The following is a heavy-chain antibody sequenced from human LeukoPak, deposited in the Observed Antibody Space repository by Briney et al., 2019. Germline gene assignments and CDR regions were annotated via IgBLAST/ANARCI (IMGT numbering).Heavy chain of an antibody. CDR2: ISSSSSYI. Sequence: SGGSLRLSCAASGFTFSSYTMKWVRQAPGKGLEWVSSISSSSSYIYYADSVKGRFTISRDNAKNSLYLQMNSLRAEDTAVYYCARVYYYDSSGYYLGHYYYYYMDVWGKGTTVTISS. V-gene: IGHV3-21*01. CDR1: GFTFSSYT. J-gene: IGHJ6*03. CDR3: ARVYYYDSSGYYLGHYYYYYMDV. D-gene: IGHD3-22*01.